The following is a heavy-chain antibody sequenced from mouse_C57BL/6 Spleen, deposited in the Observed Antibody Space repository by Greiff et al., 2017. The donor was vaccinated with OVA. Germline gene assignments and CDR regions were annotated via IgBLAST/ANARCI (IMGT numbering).Heavy chain of an antibody. CDR3: ASEEVTSDTYFDV. CDR2: IFPGGGST. Sequence: VQLVQSGAELVKPGASVKLSCKASGYTFTGYWMEWVKQRPGQGLEWIGEIFPGGGSTNYNEKFKGQATFTADTSSNTAYMQLSSLTTEDSAIYYCASEEVTSDTYFDVWGTGTTVTVSS. J-gene: IGHJ1*03. V-gene: IGHV1-9*01. CDR1: GYTFTGYW. D-gene: IGHD2-1*01.